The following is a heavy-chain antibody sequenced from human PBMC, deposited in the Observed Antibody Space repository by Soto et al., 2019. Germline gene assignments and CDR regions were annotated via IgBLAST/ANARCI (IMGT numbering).Heavy chain of an antibody. CDR2: IKTDGSNT. CDR3: VRDIRNCFDP. D-gene: IGHD2-21*01. J-gene: IGHJ5*02. CDR1: GFTFSNYW. Sequence: PGGSLRLSCAASGFTFSNYWMHWVRQAPGKGLVWVSRIKTDGSNTRYADSVMGRFTISRDNAKNTVYLQMNSLGAEDTAVYYWVRDIRNCFDPWGQGTLVTVSS. V-gene: IGHV3-74*01.